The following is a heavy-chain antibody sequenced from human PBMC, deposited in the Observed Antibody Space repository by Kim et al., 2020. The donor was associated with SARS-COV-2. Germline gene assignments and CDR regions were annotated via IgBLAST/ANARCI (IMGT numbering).Heavy chain of an antibody. V-gene: IGHV5-51*01. CDR2: IYPGDSDT. CDR1: GYSFTSYW. D-gene: IGHD1-26*01. J-gene: IGHJ6*02. CDR3: ARAHFRYSGSWYYYYGMDV. Sequence: GESLKISCKGSGYSFTSYWIGWVRQMPGKGLEWMGIIYPGDSDTRYSPYFQGQVTISADKSISTAYLQWSSLKASDTAMYYCARAHFRYSGSWYYYYGMDVWGQGTTVTVSS.